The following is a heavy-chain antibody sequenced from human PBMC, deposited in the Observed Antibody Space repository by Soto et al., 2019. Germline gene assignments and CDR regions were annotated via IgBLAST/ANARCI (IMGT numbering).Heavy chain of an antibody. D-gene: IGHD3-22*01. J-gene: IGHJ1*01. V-gene: IGHV3-64D*08. Sequence: GGSLRLSCSASGFTFSSYAMHWVRQAPGKGLEYVSAISSNGGSTYYADSVKGRFTISRDNSKNTLYLQMSSLRAEDTAVYYSVMYYDSSGYYYAEYFQHWGQGTLVTVSS. CDR2: ISSNGGST. CDR3: VMYYDSSGYYYAEYFQH. CDR1: GFTFSSYA.